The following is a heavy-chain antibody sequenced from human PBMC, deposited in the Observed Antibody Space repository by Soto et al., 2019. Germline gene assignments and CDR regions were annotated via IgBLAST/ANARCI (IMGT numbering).Heavy chain of an antibody. CDR1: GGSFSGYY. Sequence: SETLSLTCAVYGGSFSGYYWSWIRQPPGKGLEWIGEINHSGSTNYNPSLKSRVTISVDTSKNQFSLKLSSVTAADTAVYYCAIGAYGIRGLMDVWGQGTTVTVSS. V-gene: IGHV4-34*01. D-gene: IGHD3-10*01. J-gene: IGHJ6*02. CDR2: INHSGST. CDR3: AIGAYGIRGLMDV.